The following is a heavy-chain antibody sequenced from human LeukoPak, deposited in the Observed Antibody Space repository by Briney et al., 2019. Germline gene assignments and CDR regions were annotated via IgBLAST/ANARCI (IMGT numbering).Heavy chain of an antibody. J-gene: IGHJ4*02. CDR3: ARGPNSNWSGLDF. D-gene: IGHD6-6*01. Sequence: GGSLRLSCTASGFSFSGHWMHWARQLPGKGLVWVSRISPTGSTTSYADSVKGRFTVSRDNAKNTLYLQVNNLRAEDAAVYYCARGPNSNWSGLDFWGQGTLLTVSS. CDR1: GFSFSGHW. V-gene: IGHV3-74*01. CDR2: ISPTGSTT.